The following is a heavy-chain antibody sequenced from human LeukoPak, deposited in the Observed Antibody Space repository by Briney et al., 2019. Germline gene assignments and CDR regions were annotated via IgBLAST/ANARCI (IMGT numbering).Heavy chain of an antibody. CDR1: GYTFTSYY. CDR2: INPSGGST. D-gene: IGHD2-15*01. CDR3: ARAGVVVVVAGSPYYFDH. J-gene: IGHJ4*02. V-gene: IGHV1-46*01. Sequence: GASVKVSCKASGYTFTSYYMHWVRQAPGQGPEGMGIINPSGGSTSYAQKFQGRVTMTRDTSTSTVYMELSSLRSEDTAVYYCARAGVVVVVAGSPYYFDHWGQGTLVTVSS.